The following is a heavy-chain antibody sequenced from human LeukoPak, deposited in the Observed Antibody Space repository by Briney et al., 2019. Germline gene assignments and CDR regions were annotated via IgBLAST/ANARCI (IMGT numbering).Heavy chain of an antibody. V-gene: IGHV3-23*01. D-gene: IGHD3-22*01. Sequence: GGSLRLSCAASGFTFSSYAMSWVRQAPGKGLEWVSAISGSGGSTYHADSVKGRFTISRDNSKNTLYLQMNSLRAEDAAVYYCAKVAGSSSGYRHWGQGTLVTVSS. CDR1: GFTFSSYA. J-gene: IGHJ4*02. CDR2: ISGSGGST. CDR3: AKVAGSSSGYRH.